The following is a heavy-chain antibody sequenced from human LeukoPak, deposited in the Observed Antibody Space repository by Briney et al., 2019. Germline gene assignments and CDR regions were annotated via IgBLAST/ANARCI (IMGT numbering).Heavy chain of an antibody. J-gene: IGHJ4*02. CDR2: ISGSGGST. V-gene: IGHV3-23*01. CDR1: GFTFSSYA. CDR3: AKAPVTTCSGAYCYPFDY. D-gene: IGHD2-15*01. Sequence: PGGSLRVSCAASGFTFSSYAMSWVRQAPGKGLEWVSAISGSGGSTYYADSVKGRFTISRDNSKNTLYLQMNSLRAEDTAVYYCAKAPVTTCSGAYCYPFDYWSQGTLVTVSS.